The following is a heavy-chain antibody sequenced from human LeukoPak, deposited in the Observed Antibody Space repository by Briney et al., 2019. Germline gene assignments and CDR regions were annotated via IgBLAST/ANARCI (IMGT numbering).Heavy chain of an antibody. CDR2: ISSSGSTI. V-gene: IGHV3-48*03. CDR1: GFTFSSYE. D-gene: IGHD3-10*01. CDR3: ARDSVGVRGLNDY. Sequence: AGGSLRLSCAASGFTFSSYEMNWVRQAPGKGLEWVSFISSSGSTISYADSVKGRFTISRDNAKNSLYLQMNSLRAEDTAVYYCARDSVGVRGLNDYWGQGTLVTVPS. J-gene: IGHJ4*02.